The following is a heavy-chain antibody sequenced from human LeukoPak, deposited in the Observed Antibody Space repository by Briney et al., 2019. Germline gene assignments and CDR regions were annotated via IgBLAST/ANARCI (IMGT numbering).Heavy chain of an antibody. D-gene: IGHD2-21*02. Sequence: GGSLRLSCAASGFTFSDYYMSWIRQAPGKGLEWVSYISSSSSYTNYADSVKGRFTISRDNAKNSLYLQMNSLRPEDTAVYYCARAGGDCGDRPLQHWGQGTLVTVSS. J-gene: IGHJ1*01. V-gene: IGHV3-11*03. CDR2: ISSSSSYT. CDR3: ARAGGDCGDRPLQH. CDR1: GFTFSDYY.